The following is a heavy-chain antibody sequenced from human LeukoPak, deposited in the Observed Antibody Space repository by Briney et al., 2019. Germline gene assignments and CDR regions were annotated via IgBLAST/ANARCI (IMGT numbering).Heavy chain of an antibody. D-gene: IGHD3-16*01. Sequence: PGGSLRLSCVVSGFTFSNYWMSWVRQAPGKGLEWVANIHEDGSQIYYVDSVKGRFSISRDNGKNSLYLQMNRLRVEDTAIYYCARTLRLRTPRAFDIWGQGTTVTVSS. J-gene: IGHJ3*02. CDR3: ARTLRLRTPRAFDI. V-gene: IGHV3-7*05. CDR2: IHEDGSQI. CDR1: GFTFSNYW.